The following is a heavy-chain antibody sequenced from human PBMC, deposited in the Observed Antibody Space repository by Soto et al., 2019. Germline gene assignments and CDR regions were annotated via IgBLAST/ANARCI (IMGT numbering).Heavy chain of an antibody. D-gene: IGHD6-13*01. CDR2: INHRGST. V-gene: IGHV4-34*01. J-gene: IGHJ6*02. Sequence: SETLSLTCAVYGGSSSGYYWSWNRQPPGKGLEWIGEINHRGSTNSNPSLKSQVTISVDTSKNQFSLKLSSVTAADTAVYYCARVRSSSWSFYGMDVWGQGTTVTVS. CDR1: GGSSSGYY. CDR3: ARVRSSSWSFYGMDV.